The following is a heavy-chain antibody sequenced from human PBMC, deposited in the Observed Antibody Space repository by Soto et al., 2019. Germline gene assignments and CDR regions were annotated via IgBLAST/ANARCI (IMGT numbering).Heavy chain of an antibody. J-gene: IGHJ4*02. CDR3: ARDESFIAEPDY. D-gene: IGHD6-13*01. V-gene: IGHV3-7*01. CDR1: GFTFSSYA. CDR2: IKQDGSEK. Sequence: GALRLSCSASGFTFSSYAMRWFRQAPGKGLEWVANIKQDGSEKYYVDSVRGRFTISRDNAKNSLYLQMNSLRAEDTAVYYCARDESFIAEPDYWGQGTLVTVSS.